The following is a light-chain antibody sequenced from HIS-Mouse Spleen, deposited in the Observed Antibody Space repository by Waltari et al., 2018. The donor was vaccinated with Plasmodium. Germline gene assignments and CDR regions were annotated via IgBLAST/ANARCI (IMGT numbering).Light chain of an antibody. J-gene: IGKJ3*01. CDR1: QSVSSN. Sequence: EIVMTQSPATLSVSPGERAPLSCRASQSVSSNLAWSQQKPGQAPRLPIYGASTRATGIPARFSGSGSGTEFTLTISSLQSEDFAVYYCQQYNNWSFTFGPGTKVDIK. V-gene: IGKV3-15*01. CDR2: GAS. CDR3: QQYNNWSFT.